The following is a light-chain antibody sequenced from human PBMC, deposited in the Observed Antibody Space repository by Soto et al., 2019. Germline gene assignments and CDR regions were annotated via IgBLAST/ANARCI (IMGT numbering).Light chain of an antibody. V-gene: IGKV1-39*01. CDR3: HQSYSAPRT. Sequence: DIQMTQSPSSLSASLGDTVTITCRASQDIGSYINWYQQKPGRAPKLLIYAASNLQSGVPSTLSGSGYGTDFSLTISSLHPEDIATYYCHQSYSAPRTFGQGTKVEIK. CDR1: QDIGSY. CDR2: AAS. J-gene: IGKJ1*01.